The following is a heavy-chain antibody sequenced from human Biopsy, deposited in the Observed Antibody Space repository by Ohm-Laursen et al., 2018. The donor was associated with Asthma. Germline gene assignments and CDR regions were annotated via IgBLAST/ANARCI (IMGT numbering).Heavy chain of an antibody. V-gene: IGHV3-74*01. J-gene: IGHJ5*02. CDR3: ARVAYGDLTCFDP. Sequence: SLRLSCTASGFTFSSYWMHWVRQAPGKGLVWVSRINSDGSSTSYADSVKGRFTISRDNAKNTLYLQMNSLRAEDTAVYYCARVAYGDLTCFDPWGLGTLVTVSS. CDR2: INSDGSST. CDR1: GFTFSSYW. D-gene: IGHD4-17*01.